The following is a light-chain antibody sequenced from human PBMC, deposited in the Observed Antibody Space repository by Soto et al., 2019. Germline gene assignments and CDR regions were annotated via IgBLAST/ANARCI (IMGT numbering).Light chain of an antibody. CDR2: EVN. CDR3: SSYAGSSTYV. V-gene: IGLV2-8*01. Sequence: QSVLTQPPSASGSPGQSVTISCTGTISDVGGYNYVAWYQQHPGKAPKLMIYEVNKRPSGVPDRFSGSKSGSTASLTVSGRQAEDEAGYYCSSYAGSSTYVFGTGTKVTVL. CDR1: ISDVGGYNY. J-gene: IGLJ1*01.